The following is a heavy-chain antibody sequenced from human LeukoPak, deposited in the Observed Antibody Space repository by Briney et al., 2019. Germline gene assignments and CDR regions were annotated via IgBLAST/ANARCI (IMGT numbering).Heavy chain of an antibody. CDR2: IRYDGSNK. D-gene: IGHD3-10*01. Sequence: GGSLRLSCAASGFTFSSYGMHWVRQAPGKGLGWVAFIRYDGSNKYYADSVKGRFTISRDNSKNPPYLQMNSLRAEDTAVYYCAKEVIGRSYFDYWGQGTLVTVSS. CDR3: AKEVIGRSYFDY. CDR1: GFTFSSYG. J-gene: IGHJ4*02. V-gene: IGHV3-30*02.